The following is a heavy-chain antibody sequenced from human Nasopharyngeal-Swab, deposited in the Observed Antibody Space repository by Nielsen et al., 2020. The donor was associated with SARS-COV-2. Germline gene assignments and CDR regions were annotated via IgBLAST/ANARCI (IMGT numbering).Heavy chain of an antibody. V-gene: IGHV2-70*01. D-gene: IGHD3-9*01. Sequence: SGPTLVKPTQTLTLTCTFSGFSLGTSGMCVSWIRQPPGKALEWLALIDWDDDKYYSTSLKTRLTISKDTSKNQVVLTMTNMDPVDTATYYCARIRYDILTGYYIGFDYWGQGTLVTVSS. J-gene: IGHJ4*02. CDR2: IDWDDDK. CDR1: GFSLGTSGMC. CDR3: ARIRYDILTGYYIGFDY.